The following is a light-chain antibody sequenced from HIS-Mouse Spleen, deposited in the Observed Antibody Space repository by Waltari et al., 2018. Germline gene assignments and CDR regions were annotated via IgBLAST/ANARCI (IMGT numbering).Light chain of an antibody. CDR2: DAS. V-gene: IGKV3-11*01. CDR3: QQRSNWPLT. J-gene: IGKJ4*01. CDR1: QSVSSY. Sequence: EIVLTQSPATLSLSPGERATLSCRASQSVSSYLAWYQQKPGQAPRLLIYDASNRATGIPARISGSGSGTDFTLTISSLEPEDFAVYHCQQRSNWPLTFGGGTKVEIK.